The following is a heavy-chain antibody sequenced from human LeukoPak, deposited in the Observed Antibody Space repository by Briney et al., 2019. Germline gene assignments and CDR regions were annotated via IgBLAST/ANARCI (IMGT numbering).Heavy chain of an antibody. Sequence: GGSLRLSCAASGFTFSSYSMNWVRQAPGKGLEWVSGISGSGISTDYSDSVKGRFTISRDNSKNTLYLQMNSLRAEDTAVYYCASSGGQLDYWGQGTLVTVSS. CDR1: GFTFSSYS. CDR2: ISGSGIST. CDR3: ASSGGQLDY. D-gene: IGHD6-25*01. V-gene: IGHV3-23*01. J-gene: IGHJ4*02.